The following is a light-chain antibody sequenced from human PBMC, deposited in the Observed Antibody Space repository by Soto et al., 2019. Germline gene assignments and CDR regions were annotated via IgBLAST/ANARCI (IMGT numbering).Light chain of an antibody. Sequence: DIQMTQSPSSLSASVGDRVTITCRASESISRHLNWYQQKPGKAPKLLIYAASSLQNGVPSRFRGSGSGTDFTLTISYLQPEDFATYYCQQSYNTLSITFGQGTRLEIK. J-gene: IGKJ5*01. CDR2: AAS. V-gene: IGKV1-39*01. CDR1: ESISRH. CDR3: QQSYNTLSIT.